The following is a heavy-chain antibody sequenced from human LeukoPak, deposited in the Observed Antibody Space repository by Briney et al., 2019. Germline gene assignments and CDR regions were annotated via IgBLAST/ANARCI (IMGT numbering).Heavy chain of an antibody. CDR2: IYTSGST. Sequence: SETLSLTCTVSGGSISSGSYYWSWIRQPAGKGLEWIGRIYTSGSTNYNPSLKSRVTISVDTSKNQFSLKLSSVTAADTAVYYCAREYSSSWPDYYYYGMDVWGQGTTVTVSS. CDR3: AREYSSSWPDYYYYGMDV. V-gene: IGHV4-61*02. J-gene: IGHJ6*02. D-gene: IGHD6-13*01. CDR1: GGSISSGSYY.